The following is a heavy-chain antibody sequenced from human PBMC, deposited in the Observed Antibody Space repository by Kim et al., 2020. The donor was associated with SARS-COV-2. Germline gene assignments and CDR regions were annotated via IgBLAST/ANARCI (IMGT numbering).Heavy chain of an antibody. CDR3: AKLDIVVVPAAANFDY. D-gene: IGHD2-2*01. Sequence: SVKGRFTISRDNSKNTLYLQMNSLRAEDTAVYYCAKLDIVVVPAAANFDYWGQGTLVTVSS. J-gene: IGHJ4*02. V-gene: IGHV3-30*02.